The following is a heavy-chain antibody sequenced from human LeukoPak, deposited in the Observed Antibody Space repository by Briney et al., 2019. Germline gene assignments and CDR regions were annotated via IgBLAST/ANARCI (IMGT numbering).Heavy chain of an antibody. CDR1: GGSISSDTYY. Sequence: SETLSLTCTVSGGSISSDTYYWGWIRQPPGKGLEWIGEINHSGSTNYNPSLKSRVTISVDTSKNQFSLKLSSVTAADTAVYYCARNSGYDWYYYYYMDVWGKGTTVTVSS. J-gene: IGHJ6*03. V-gene: IGHV4-39*07. CDR3: ARNSGYDWYYYYYMDV. CDR2: INHSGST. D-gene: IGHD5-12*01.